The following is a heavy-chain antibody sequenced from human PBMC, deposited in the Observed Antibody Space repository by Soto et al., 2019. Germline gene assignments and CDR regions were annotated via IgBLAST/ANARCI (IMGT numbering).Heavy chain of an antibody. CDR2: FDPEDGET. D-gene: IGHD2-21*01. CDR3: ATGRWWWSGSYYDYDGMDV. Sequence: QVQLVQSGAEVKKPGASVKVSCKVSGYTLTELSMHWVRQAPGKGLEWMGGFDPEDGETIYAQKFQGRVTMTEDTSTDTAYMELSRLRSEDNAVYYCATGRWWWSGSYYDYDGMDVWGQGTTVTVSS. V-gene: IGHV1-24*01. J-gene: IGHJ6*02. CDR1: GYTLTELS.